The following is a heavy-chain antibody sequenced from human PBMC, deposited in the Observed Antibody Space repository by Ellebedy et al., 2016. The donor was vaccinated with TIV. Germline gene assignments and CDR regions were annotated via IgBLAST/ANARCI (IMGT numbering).Heavy chain of an antibody. CDR2: FSGSGGST. J-gene: IGHJ4*02. V-gene: IGHV3-23*01. CDR1: GFTFSSHS. CDR3: AKEWEGIKFDY. Sequence: GESLKISCAASGFTFSSHSLNWVRQAPGKGLELVSTFSGSGGSTNYADSVKGRFTISRDNSKNTLYLQMNSLRADDTAVYYCAKEWEGIKFDYWGQGTLVTVSS. D-gene: IGHD1-26*01.